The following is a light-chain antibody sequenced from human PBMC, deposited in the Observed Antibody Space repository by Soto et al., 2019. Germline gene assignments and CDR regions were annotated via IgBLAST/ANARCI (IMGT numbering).Light chain of an antibody. CDR2: DAS. V-gene: IGKV3-11*01. Sequence: EIGLTKSPATLSLSPGERATLSCRASQSVSSYLAWYQQKPGQAPRLLIYDASNRATGIPARFSGSGSGTDFTRTISSLEPEDFAVYYCQQRSNWRLTFGGGTKVEIK. CDR3: QQRSNWRLT. CDR1: QSVSSY. J-gene: IGKJ4*01.